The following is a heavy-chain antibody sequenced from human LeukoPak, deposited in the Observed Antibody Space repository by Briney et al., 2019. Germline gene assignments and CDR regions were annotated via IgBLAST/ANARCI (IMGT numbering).Heavy chain of an antibody. Sequence: PETLSLTCTVSAHSISSYYWSWIRQPPGKGLEWMWYINYSGNTNHNPSLKSRVTISVDTSKNQFSLRLTSVTAADTAVYYCAREGRQDYVYFDCWGQGTLVTVSS. V-gene: IGHV4-59*01. CDR1: AHSISSYY. CDR3: AREGRQDYVYFDC. CDR2: INYSGNT. D-gene: IGHD4-17*01. J-gene: IGHJ4*02.